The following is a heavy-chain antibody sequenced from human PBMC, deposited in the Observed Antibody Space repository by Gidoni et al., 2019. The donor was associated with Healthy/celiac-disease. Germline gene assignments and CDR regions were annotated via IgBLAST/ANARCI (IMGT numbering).Heavy chain of an antibody. CDR3: ARNLRDYDFWSGYYYGMDV. CDR2: IFSNDEK. Sequence: QVTLKESGPVLVKPTETLTLTCTVAGFSLSNASMVVSWIRQPPGKALEWLAHIFSNDEKSYSTSLKSRLTISKDTSKSQVVLTMTNMDPVDTATYYCARNLRDYDFWSGYYYGMDVWGQGTTVTVPS. J-gene: IGHJ6*02. CDR1: GFSLSNASMV. V-gene: IGHV2-26*01. D-gene: IGHD3-3*01.